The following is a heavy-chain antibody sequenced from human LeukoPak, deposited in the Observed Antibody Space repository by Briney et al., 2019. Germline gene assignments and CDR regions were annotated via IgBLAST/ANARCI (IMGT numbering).Heavy chain of an antibody. D-gene: IGHD1-1*01. CDR3: AREDWNDAENWFDP. CDR1: GFTFSSYW. Sequence: GSLRLSCAASGFTFSSYWMSWVRQAPGKGLEWVANIKQDGSEKYYVDSVKGRFTISRDNAKNSLYLQMNSLRAEDTAVYYCAREDWNDAENWFDPWGQGTLVTVSS. CDR2: IKQDGSEK. V-gene: IGHV3-7*01. J-gene: IGHJ5*02.